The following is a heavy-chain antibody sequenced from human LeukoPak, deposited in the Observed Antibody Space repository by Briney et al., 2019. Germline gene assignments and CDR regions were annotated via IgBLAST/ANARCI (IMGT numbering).Heavy chain of an antibody. D-gene: IGHD2-8*02. Sequence: GGSLRLSCAASGFTFSNYAMSWVRQAPGKGLEWVSAISGSGGSTYYADSVKGRFTISRDNSKNTLYLQMNSLRAEDTAVYYCAKDPDCTGGICYTFFDYWGQGTLVTVSS. J-gene: IGHJ4*02. V-gene: IGHV3-23*01. CDR2: ISGSGGST. CDR1: GFTFSNYA. CDR3: AKDPDCTGGICYTFFDY.